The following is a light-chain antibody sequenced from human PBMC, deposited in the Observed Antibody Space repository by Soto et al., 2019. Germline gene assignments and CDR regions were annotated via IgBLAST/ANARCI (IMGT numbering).Light chain of an antibody. J-gene: IGKJ5*01. CDR1: QSVSSN. CDR2: GAS. Sequence: EIVMTQSPATLSVSPGERATLSCRASQSVSSNLAWYQQKPGQAPRLLIYGASTRATGIPARFSGSGSGTDFTLTISTLQSEDFPLYYCQHYNNFLITLAQATRL. V-gene: IGKV3-15*01. CDR3: QHYNNFLIT.